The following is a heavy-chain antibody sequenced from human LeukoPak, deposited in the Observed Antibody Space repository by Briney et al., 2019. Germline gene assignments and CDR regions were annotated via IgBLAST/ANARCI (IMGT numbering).Heavy chain of an antibody. CDR1: GFTFSSHW. CDR3: AREGSYSSGWYIDY. D-gene: IGHD6-19*01. Sequence: PGGSLRLSCAASGFTFSSHWMSWVRQATGKGLVWVANIKQDGSEKYYVDSVKGRFTISRDNAKNSLYLQMNSLRAEDTAVFYCAREGSYSSGWYIDYWGQGTLVTVSS. J-gene: IGHJ4*02. CDR2: IKQDGSEK. V-gene: IGHV3-7*01.